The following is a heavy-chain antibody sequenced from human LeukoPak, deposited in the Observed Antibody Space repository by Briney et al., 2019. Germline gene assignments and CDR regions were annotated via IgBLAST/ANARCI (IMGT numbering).Heavy chain of an antibody. CDR1: GGSISSSSFY. CDR3: ARRDSNSWSHKVDS. J-gene: IGHJ4*02. V-gene: IGHV4-39*01. D-gene: IGHD6-13*01. CDR2: IYYTGST. Sequence: TSETLSLTCIVSGGSISSSSFYWGWLRQPPGKGLEWIGSIYYTGSTYYNPSLKSRVTISVDTSKNQFSLKLSSVTAADTAVYYCARRDSNSWSHKVDSWGQGALVTVSS.